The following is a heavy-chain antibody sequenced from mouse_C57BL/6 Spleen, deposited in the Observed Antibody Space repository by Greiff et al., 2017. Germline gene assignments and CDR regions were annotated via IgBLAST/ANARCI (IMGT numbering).Heavy chain of an antibody. J-gene: IGHJ1*03. CDR3: ARWEDGYYWYFEV. V-gene: IGHV1-26*01. CDR2: INPNNGGT. D-gene: IGHD2-3*01. CDR1: GYTFTDYY. Sequence: EVQLQQSGPELVKPGASVKISCKASGYTFTDYYMNWVKQSHGKSLEWIGDINPNNGGTSYNQKFKGKATLTVAKSSRTAYMELPSLTSEDSAVYYCARWEDGYYWYFEVWGTGTTVTASS.